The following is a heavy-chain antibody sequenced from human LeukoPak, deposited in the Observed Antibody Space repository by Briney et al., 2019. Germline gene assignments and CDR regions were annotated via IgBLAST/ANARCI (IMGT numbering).Heavy chain of an antibody. CDR2: IIPISGTA. D-gene: IGHD6-19*01. J-gene: IGHJ4*02. V-gene: IGHV1-69*13. CDR3: ATVLAVAFDY. CDR1: GATFSCYA. Sequence: ALGKLCGKAAGATFSCYAISVVRQAPEQGLEWMGGIIPISGTANYAQKLQDRVTITADASTSTAYMELSSLRSEDTAVYYCATVLAVAFDYWGQGTLVTVSS.